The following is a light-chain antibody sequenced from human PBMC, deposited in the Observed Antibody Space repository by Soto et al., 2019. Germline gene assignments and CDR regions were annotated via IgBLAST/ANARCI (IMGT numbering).Light chain of an antibody. Sequence: EIMMTQSPATLSVSPGERATLSCRASQSVSNNIAWYQQQPGQAPRLLLYYASTRATGIPARFSGSGSGTEFTLTISSLPSEDFALYYCQQYNNWPPITFGQGTRLEIK. CDR2: YAS. J-gene: IGKJ5*01. CDR3: QQYNNWPPIT. V-gene: IGKV3-15*01. CDR1: QSVSNN.